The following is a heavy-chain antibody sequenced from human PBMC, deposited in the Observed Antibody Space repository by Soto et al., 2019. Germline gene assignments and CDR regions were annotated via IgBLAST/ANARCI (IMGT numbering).Heavy chain of an antibody. CDR2: INAGNGNT. CDR1: GYTFTSYA. J-gene: IGHJ6*02. CDR3: ASSRITMVPYGMDV. Sequence: ASVKVSCKASGYTFTSYAMHWVRQAPGQRLEWMGWINAGNGNTKYSQKYQGRVTITRDTSASTAYMELSSLRSEDTAVYYCASSRITMVPYGMDVLGHGTTVTVSS. D-gene: IGHD3-10*01. V-gene: IGHV1-3*01.